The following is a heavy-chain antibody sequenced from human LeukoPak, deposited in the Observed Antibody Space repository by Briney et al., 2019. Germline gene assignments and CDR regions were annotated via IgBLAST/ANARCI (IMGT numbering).Heavy chain of an antibody. CDR3: ANTGTYLGLVDY. CDR2: ISGSGGST. J-gene: IGHJ4*02. Sequence: GGSLRLSCAASGFIFSSHAMSWVRQAPGKGLEWVSDISGSGGSTLYADSVKVRFTISRDNSKNTLYLQMNSLRAEDTAVYYCANTGTYLGLVDYWGQGTLVTVSS. D-gene: IGHD1-14*01. V-gene: IGHV3-23*01. CDR1: GFIFSSHA.